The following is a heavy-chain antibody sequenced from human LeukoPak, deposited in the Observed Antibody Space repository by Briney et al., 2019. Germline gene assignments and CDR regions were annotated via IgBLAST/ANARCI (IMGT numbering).Heavy chain of an antibody. Sequence: GGSLRLSCAASGFTFSSHDMHWVRQATGKGLEFVSGIGTTGDTYYQGSVKGRFSISRENAKNSLYLQMNSLRAGDTAVYYCARVGYNYGYDYWGQGTLVTVSS. D-gene: IGHD5-18*01. CDR3: ARVGYNYGYDY. V-gene: IGHV3-13*01. J-gene: IGHJ4*02. CDR1: GFTFSSHD. CDR2: IGTTGDT.